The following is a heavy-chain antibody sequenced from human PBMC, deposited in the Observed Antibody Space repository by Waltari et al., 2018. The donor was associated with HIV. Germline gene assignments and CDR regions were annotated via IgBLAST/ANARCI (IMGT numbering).Heavy chain of an antibody. CDR3: ARENTMTYYDALDI. CDR2: ISSDGSTT. J-gene: IGHJ3*02. D-gene: IGHD4-17*01. Sequence: EVHLVESGGGLVPPGGSLRLACAASGFNVRRYWMHWVRQAPGKGLLWVSCISSDGSTTNYSDSVKGRLTISRDNAKNTLYLQMNSLRADDTAVYYCARENTMTYYDALDIWGQGTMVTVSS. V-gene: IGHV3-74*01. CDR1: GFNVRRYW.